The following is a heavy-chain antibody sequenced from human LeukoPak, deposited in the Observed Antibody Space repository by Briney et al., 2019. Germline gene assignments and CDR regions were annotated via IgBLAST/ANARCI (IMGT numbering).Heavy chain of an antibody. Sequence: SETLSLTCTVSGGSISSKSYYWGWIRQPPGKGLESIGSKSNSGSSYYNPSLKSRVTMSIDTPNNQFSLKLDSVTAADTAVYFCARQPNSDSGGYFDYWGQGALVTVSS. J-gene: IGHJ4*02. CDR1: GGSISSKSYY. CDR3: ARQPNSDSGGYFDY. CDR2: KSNSGSS. V-gene: IGHV4-39*07. D-gene: IGHD4-11*01.